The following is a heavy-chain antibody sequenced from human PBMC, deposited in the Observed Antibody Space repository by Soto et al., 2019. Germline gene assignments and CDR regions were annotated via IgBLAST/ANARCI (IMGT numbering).Heavy chain of an antibody. D-gene: IGHD6-13*01. CDR2: INAGNGNT. Sequence: GASVKVSCKASGYTFTSYAMHWVRQAPGQRLEWMGWINAGNGNTKYSQKFQGRVTITRDTSASTAYMELSSLRSEDTAVYYCARDQEAAAGTGQDYWGQGTLVTVSS. CDR3: ARDQEAAAGTGQDY. J-gene: IGHJ4*02. CDR1: GYTFTSYA. V-gene: IGHV1-3*01.